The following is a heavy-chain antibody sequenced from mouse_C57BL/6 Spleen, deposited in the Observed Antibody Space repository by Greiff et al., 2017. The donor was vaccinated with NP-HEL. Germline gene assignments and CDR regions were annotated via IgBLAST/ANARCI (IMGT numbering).Heavy chain of an antibody. V-gene: IGHV1-69*01. CDR2: IDPSDSYT. CDR1: GYTFTSYW. J-gene: IGHJ3*01. Sequence: VQLQQPGAELVMPGASVKLSCKASGYTFTSYWMHWVKQRPGQGLEWIGEIDPSDSYTNYNQKFKGKSTLTVDKSSSTAYMQLSSLTSEDSAVYSCAREGVYGSSPGWFAYWGQGTLVTVSA. CDR3: AREGVYGSSPGWFAY. D-gene: IGHD1-1*01.